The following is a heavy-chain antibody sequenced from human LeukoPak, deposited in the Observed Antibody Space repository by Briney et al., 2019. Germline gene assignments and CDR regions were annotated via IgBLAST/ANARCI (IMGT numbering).Heavy chain of an antibody. Sequence: ASVKVSCKGSGYTFTAYYIHWVRQAPGQGLEWMGWINPNNDGTRYIQKFQGRVTMTRDTSISTAYMELSSLTSDDTAVYYCARGLKTDGVYWGQGTLVTVSS. J-gene: IGHJ4*02. V-gene: IGHV1-2*02. CDR3: ARGLKTDGVY. CDR1: GYTFTAYY. D-gene: IGHD2-8*01. CDR2: INPNNDGT.